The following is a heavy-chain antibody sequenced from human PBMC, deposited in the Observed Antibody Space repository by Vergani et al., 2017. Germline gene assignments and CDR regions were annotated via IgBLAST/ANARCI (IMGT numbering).Heavy chain of an antibody. CDR1: GGSFTSYH. V-gene: IGHV4-34*01. Sequence: QVQLQQWGGGLLKPSETLSLTCVVNGGSFTSYHWTWIRESPGEGLEWVGDIDHTGRPDYNPSLKSRLTMSVDKFRNQFSLTLNSVTATDTAIYFCARVKTETTGHLYYYYYMDVWGQGTAVTVS. CDR3: ARVKTETTGHLYYYYYMDV. CDR2: IDHTGRP. J-gene: IGHJ6*03. D-gene: IGHD4-11*01.